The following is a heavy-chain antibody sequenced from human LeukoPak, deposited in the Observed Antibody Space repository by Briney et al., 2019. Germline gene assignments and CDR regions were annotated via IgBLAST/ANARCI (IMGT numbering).Heavy chain of an antibody. CDR1: GYTLTELS. CDR2: FDPEDGET. D-gene: IGHD3-10*01. CDR3: ATCNPYYYGSRNLKELDY. V-gene: IGHV1-24*01. Sequence: VASVKVSRKVSGYTLTELSMHWVRQAPGKGLEWMGGFDPEDGETIYAQKFQGRVTMTEDTSTDTAYMELSSLRSEDTAVYYCATCNPYYYGSRNLKELDYWGQGTLVTVSS. J-gene: IGHJ4*02.